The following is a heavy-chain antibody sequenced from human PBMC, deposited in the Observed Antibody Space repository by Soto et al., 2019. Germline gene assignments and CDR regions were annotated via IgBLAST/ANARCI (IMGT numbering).Heavy chain of an antibody. V-gene: IGHV4-31*03. CDR1: GYSVSSGDCY. CDR2: IDPTGGD. J-gene: IGHJ1*01. CDR3: APGQVAGPQADAAYLGY. Sequence: QVQLQQSGPGLVKPSQTLSLTCSVSGYSVSSGDCYWSWLRQHPGKVLEWLGFIDPTGGDHYNPSLKSRLNILIDTSNNQFSRTVNAVTAADLAVYYCAPGQVAGPQADAAYLGYWGLGLLVTVSS. D-gene: IGHD6-19*01.